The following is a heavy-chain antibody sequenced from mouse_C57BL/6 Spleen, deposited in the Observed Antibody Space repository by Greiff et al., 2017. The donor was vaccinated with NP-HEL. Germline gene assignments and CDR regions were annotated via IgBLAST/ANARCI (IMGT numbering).Heavy chain of an antibody. CDR2: ISGGGGNT. Sequence: EVQGVESGGGLVKPGGSLKLSCAASGFTFSSYTMSWVRQTPEKRLEWVATISGGGGNTYYPDSVKGRFTISRDNAKNTLYLQMSSLRSEDTALYYCARHFMVTGRYYFDYWGQGTTLTVSS. V-gene: IGHV5-9*01. CDR3: ARHFMVTGRYYFDY. D-gene: IGHD2-2*01. CDR1: GFTFSSYT. J-gene: IGHJ2*01.